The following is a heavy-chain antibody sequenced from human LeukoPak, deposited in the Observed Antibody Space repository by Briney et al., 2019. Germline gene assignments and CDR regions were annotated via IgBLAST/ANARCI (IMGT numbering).Heavy chain of an antibody. CDR1: GFTFSGYA. CDR3: AKHLGSHNFDY. Sequence: PGGSLRLSCAASGFTFSGYAMSWVRQAPGKGLEWVSSISGSGANTYYANSVKGRFTVYRDNSKNTPYLQVNNLRAEDTAVYYCAKHLGSHNFDYWGQGTLVTVSS. D-gene: IGHD3-10*01. J-gene: IGHJ4*02. V-gene: IGHV3-23*01. CDR2: ISGSGANT.